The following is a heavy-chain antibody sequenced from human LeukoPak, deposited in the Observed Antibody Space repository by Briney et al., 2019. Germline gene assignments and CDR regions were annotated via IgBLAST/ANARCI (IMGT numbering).Heavy chain of an antibody. J-gene: IGHJ4*02. CDR2: INPNSGGT. D-gene: IGHD6-13*01. Sequence: ASVKVSCKASGYTFTGYYMHWVRQAPGQGLEWMGRINPNSGGTNYAQKFQGRVTMTRDTSISTAYMELSRLRSDDTAVYYCARDRGGYSSSWTDYWGQGTPVTVSS. CDR3: ARDRGGYSSSWTDY. CDR1: GYTFTGYY. V-gene: IGHV1-2*06.